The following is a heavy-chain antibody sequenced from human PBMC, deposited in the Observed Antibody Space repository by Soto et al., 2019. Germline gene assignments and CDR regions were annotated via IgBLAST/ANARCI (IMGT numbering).Heavy chain of an antibody. V-gene: IGHV4-39*01. J-gene: IGHJ5*02. CDR1: GGSISSSSYY. Sequence: SETLSLTCTVSGGSISSSSYYWGWIRQPPGKGLEWIGSIYYSGSTYYNPSLKSRVTISVDTSKNQFSLKLSSVTAADTAVYYCARRGSSGWYGYWFDPWGQGTLVTVS. CDR2: IYYSGST. CDR3: ARRGSSGWYGYWFDP. D-gene: IGHD6-19*01.